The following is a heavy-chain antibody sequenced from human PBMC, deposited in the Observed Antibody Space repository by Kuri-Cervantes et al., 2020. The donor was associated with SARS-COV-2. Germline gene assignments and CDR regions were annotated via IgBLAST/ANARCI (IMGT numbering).Heavy chain of an antibody. CDR3: VKVSRGNPEYY. Sequence: GGSLRLSCSASGFTFSNYAMHWVREAPGGGLEYVSAISSNGGGTYYADSVKGRFTISRDNSKNTLFLQMSSLRAEDTSIYHCVKVSRGNPEYYWGQGILVTVSS. CDR1: GFTFSNYA. V-gene: IGHV3-64D*08. J-gene: IGHJ4*02. D-gene: IGHD2/OR15-2a*01. CDR2: ISSNGGGT.